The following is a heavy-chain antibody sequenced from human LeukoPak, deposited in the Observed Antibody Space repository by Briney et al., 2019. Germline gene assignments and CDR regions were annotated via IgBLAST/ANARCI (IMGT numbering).Heavy chain of an antibody. CDR1: GFTFRNYG. J-gene: IGHJ4*02. CDR3: ARAHLYSSGWYGSD. D-gene: IGHD6-19*01. Sequence: PGKSLRLSCAASGFTFRNYGMHWVRQAPAKGLEWVAVISYDETKKYFADSVKGRFTISRDNSKNTVSLQMNSLRPEDTAVYYCARAHLYSSGWYGSDWGQGTLVTVSS. V-gene: IGHV3-30*03. CDR2: ISYDETKK.